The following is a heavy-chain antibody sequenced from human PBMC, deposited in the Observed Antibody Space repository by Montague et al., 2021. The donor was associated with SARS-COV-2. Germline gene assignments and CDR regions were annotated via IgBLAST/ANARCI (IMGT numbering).Heavy chain of an antibody. J-gene: IGHJ4*02. CDR1: GGSFSGYY. V-gene: IGHV4-34*01. Sequence: SETLSLTCAVYGGSFSGYYWCWIRQPPGKGLEWIGEINHSGSTNXNPSLKSRVTISVDTSKNQFSLKLSSVTAADTAVYYCARGSTVTHYWGQGTLVTVSS. CDR2: INHSGST. D-gene: IGHD4-17*01. CDR3: ARGSTVTHY.